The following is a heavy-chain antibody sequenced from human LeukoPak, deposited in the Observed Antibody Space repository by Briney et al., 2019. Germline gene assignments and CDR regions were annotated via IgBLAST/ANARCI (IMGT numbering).Heavy chain of an antibody. Sequence: PGGSLRLSCAASGITFTNAWLSWVRQAPGKGLEWVGRIKKMTDGGTTDYAVPVRGRFTISRNDSDTTLYLQMNSLKTEDTAVYFCTTDPRIGRFFDDWGQGTLVTVSS. J-gene: IGHJ4*02. V-gene: IGHV3-15*01. CDR3: TTDPRIGRFFDD. CDR2: IKKMTDGGTT. CDR1: GITFTNAW. D-gene: IGHD3-16*01.